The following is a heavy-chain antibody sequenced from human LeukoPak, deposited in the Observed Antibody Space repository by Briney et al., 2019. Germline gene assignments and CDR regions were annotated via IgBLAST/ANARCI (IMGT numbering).Heavy chain of an antibody. J-gene: IGHJ4*01. D-gene: IGHD4-11*01. V-gene: IGHV4-59*01. CDR3: ARTTTTFDD. CDR1: GGSINSYY. Sequence: PSETLSLTCTVSGGSINSYYWSWIRQPPGKGLEWIGYVSDTGSTNYNPSLKSRVTISADTSKNQFYLKLTSVTAADTAVYYCARTTTTFDDWGHGTLVTVSS. CDR2: VSDTGST.